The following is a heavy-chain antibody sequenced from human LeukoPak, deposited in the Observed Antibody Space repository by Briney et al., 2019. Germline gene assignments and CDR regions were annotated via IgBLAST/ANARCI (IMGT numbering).Heavy chain of an antibody. CDR1: GYTFTSYY. Sequence: ASVKVSCKASGYTFTSYYMHWVRQAPGQGLEWMGIINPSGGSTSYAQKFQGRVTMTRDMSTSTVYMELSSLRSEGTAVYYCAREGIVGATEPFFDYWGQGTLVTVSS. J-gene: IGHJ4*02. CDR2: INPSGGST. V-gene: IGHV1-46*01. CDR3: AREGIVGATEPFFDY. D-gene: IGHD1-26*01.